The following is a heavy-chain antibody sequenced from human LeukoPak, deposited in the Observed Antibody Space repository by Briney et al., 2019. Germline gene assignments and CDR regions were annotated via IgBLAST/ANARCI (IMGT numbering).Heavy chain of an antibody. Sequence: TSETLSLTCTVSGGSISSYYWSWIRQPPGKGLEWIGYIYYSGSTNYNPSLKSRVTISVDTSKNQFSLKLSSVTAADTAVYYCARQRGLRYFDYWGQGTLVTVSS. V-gene: IGHV4-59*08. CDR2: IYYSGST. D-gene: IGHD3-9*01. CDR3: ARQRGLRYFDY. CDR1: GGSISSYY. J-gene: IGHJ4*02.